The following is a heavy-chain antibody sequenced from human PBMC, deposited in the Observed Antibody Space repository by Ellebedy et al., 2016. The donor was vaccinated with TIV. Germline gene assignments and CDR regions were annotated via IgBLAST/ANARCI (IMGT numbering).Heavy chain of an antibody. D-gene: IGHD4-17*01. Sequence: PGGSLRLSCVTSGFTFSSHSMTWVRQAPGKGLEWVSGINAGGVSIAYADSVKGRFTISRDNSKNTVYLHMNSLRAEDTAVYYCVRDSRVTTSYTYYGLDVWGQGTTVTVSS. J-gene: IGHJ6*02. V-gene: IGHV3-23*01. CDR2: INAGGVSI. CDR1: GFTFSSHS. CDR3: VRDSRVTTSYTYYGLDV.